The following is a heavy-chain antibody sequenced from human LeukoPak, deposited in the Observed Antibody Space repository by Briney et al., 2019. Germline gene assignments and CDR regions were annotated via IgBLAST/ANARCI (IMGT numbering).Heavy chain of an antibody. D-gene: IGHD2-8*01. Sequence: PQTMSLTCAVYGRSFIVYYWSWIRQPPGKGLEWIGEINHSGSTNYNTSLESRVMISVDTTKNQFSLKLSSVSAADTAVYCCARGPGDDTNYYWGQGTLVTVSS. CDR3: ARGPGDDTNYY. V-gene: IGHV4-34*01. CDR2: INHSGST. CDR1: GRSFIVYY. J-gene: IGHJ4*02.